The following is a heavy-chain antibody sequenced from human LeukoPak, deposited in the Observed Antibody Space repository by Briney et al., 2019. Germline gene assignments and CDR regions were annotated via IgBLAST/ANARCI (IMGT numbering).Heavy chain of an antibody. Sequence: PSETLSLTCTVSGGSISSYYWSWIRQPPGKGLEWIGYIYYSGSTNYNPSLKSRVTISVDTSKNQFSLKLSSVTAADTAVYYCARAFSPYYYYGMDVWGQGTTVTVSS. D-gene: IGHD3-3*01. CDR1: GGSISSYY. CDR2: IYYSGST. J-gene: IGHJ6*02. V-gene: IGHV4-59*12. CDR3: ARAFSPYYYYGMDV.